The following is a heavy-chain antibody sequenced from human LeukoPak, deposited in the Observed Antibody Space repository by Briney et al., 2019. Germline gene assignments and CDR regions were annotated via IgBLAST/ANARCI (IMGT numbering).Heavy chain of an antibody. CDR3: ARVGRDGYNYFDF. Sequence: SETLSLTCTVSGGSISGNYWSWIRQPPGRGLEWIGYLYYTGSAHYSPSLKSRVTMTVDMSKNQFSLKLTSATAADTAVYYCARVGRDGYNYFDFWGQGTLVTVSS. CDR1: GGSISGNY. V-gene: IGHV4-59*01. CDR2: LYYTGSA. D-gene: IGHD5-24*01. J-gene: IGHJ4*02.